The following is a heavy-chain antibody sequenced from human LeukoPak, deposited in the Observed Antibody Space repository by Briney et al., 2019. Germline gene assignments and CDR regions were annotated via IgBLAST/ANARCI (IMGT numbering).Heavy chain of an antibody. CDR3: ASSPPYDYYMDV. D-gene: IGHD2-8*01. CDR1: GGSISSYY. V-gene: IGHV4-4*09. CDR2: IYTCGST. Sequence: SETLSLTCTVSGGSISSYYWSWIRQPPGKGLEWIGYIYTCGSTNYNPSLKSRVTISVDTSKNQFSLKLSSVTAADTAVYYCASSPPYDYYMDVWGKGTTVTVSS. J-gene: IGHJ6*03.